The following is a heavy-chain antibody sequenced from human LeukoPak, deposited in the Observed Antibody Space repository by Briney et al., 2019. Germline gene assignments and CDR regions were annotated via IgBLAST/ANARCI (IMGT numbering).Heavy chain of an antibody. V-gene: IGHV4-59*13. CDR1: GGSISIYY. CDR3: ARGNYGSGSYWPYYYYYGMDI. CDR2: IYYRGST. D-gene: IGHD3-10*01. Sequence: SETLSLTWPVFGGSISIYYGIGIPQPPGGGLGWIGYIYYRGSTNYHPCLKSRDTISVDTSKNQFSLKLRSVTAADTAVYYCARGNYGSGSYWPYYYYYGMDIWGQGTMVTVSS. J-gene: IGHJ6*02.